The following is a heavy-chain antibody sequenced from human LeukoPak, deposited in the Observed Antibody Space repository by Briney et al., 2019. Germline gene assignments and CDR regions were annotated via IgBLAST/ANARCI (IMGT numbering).Heavy chain of an antibody. J-gene: IGHJ4*02. D-gene: IGHD5-18*01. CDR1: GYTFTGYY. Sequence: ASVKVSCKASGYTFTGYYMHWVRQAPGQGLEWMGWINPNSGGTNYAQKFQGRVTMTRDTSISTAYLQWSSLRASDTAMYYCARPGDTAMNHFDYWGQGTLVTVSP. V-gene: IGHV1-2*02. CDR2: INPNSGGT. CDR3: ARPGDTAMNHFDY.